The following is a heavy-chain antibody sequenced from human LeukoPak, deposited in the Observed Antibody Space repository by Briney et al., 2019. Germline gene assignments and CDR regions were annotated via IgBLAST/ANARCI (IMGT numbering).Heavy chain of an antibody. CDR3: ARPFHKFFDY. V-gene: IGHV3-30-3*01. J-gene: IGHJ4*02. D-gene: IGHD3-3*02. CDR1: GFTFSSYA. CDR2: ISYDGNNE. Sequence: QSGGSQRLSCAASGFTFSSYAMHWVRQAPGKGLEWVAVISYDGNNEYYADSVKGRFTISRDNSKNTLYLQMNSLRTEDTAVYYCARPFHKFFDYWGQGTLVTVSS.